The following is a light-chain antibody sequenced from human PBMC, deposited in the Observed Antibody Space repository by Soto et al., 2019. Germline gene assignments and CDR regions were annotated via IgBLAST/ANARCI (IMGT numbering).Light chain of an antibody. CDR2: NNN. CDR1: SSNIGTNA. Sequence: SVLTQPASGSGTPGQRGTISCSGGSSNIGTNAVNRYQQLPGTAPKLLIYNNNQRPSGVPDRFSGSKSGTSASLAISGLQSEDEADYYCAAWDDSLNGYVFGTGTKVTVL. CDR3: AAWDDSLNGYV. V-gene: IGLV1-44*01. J-gene: IGLJ1*01.